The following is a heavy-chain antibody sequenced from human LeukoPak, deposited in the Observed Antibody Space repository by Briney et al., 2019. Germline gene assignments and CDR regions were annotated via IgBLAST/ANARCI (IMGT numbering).Heavy chain of an antibody. CDR1: GGTFSSYA. CDR2: IIPIFGTA. Sequence: SVKVSCKASGGTFSSYAISWVRQAPGQGLEWMGRIIPIFGTANYAQKFQGRVTITTDESTSTAYMELSSLRSEDTAVYYCARDQCSGGSCYSYYFDYWGQGTLVTVSS. CDR3: ARDQCSGGSCYSYYFDY. V-gene: IGHV1-69*05. J-gene: IGHJ4*02. D-gene: IGHD2-15*01.